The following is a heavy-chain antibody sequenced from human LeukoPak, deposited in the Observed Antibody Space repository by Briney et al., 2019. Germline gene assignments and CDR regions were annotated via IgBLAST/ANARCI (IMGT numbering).Heavy chain of an antibody. CDR1: GGFISSSSYY. CDR3: ARDYIGSMDV. Sequence: SETLSLTCTVSGGFISSSSYYWGWIRQPPGKGLEWIGSIYYSGSTYYNPSLKSRVTISVDTSKNQFSLKLSSVTAADTAVYYCARDYIGSMDVWGKGTTVTVSS. J-gene: IGHJ6*03. V-gene: IGHV4-39*07. D-gene: IGHD5/OR15-5a*01. CDR2: IYYSGST.